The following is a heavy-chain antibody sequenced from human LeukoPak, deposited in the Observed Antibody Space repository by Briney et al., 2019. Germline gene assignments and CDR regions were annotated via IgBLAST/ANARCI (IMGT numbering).Heavy chain of an antibody. CDR1: GFTFSSYG. D-gene: IGHD3-10*01. CDR2: IRYDGSNK. J-gene: IGHJ4*02. Sequence: GGSLRLSCAASGFTFSSYGMHWVRQAPGKGLEWVAFIRYDGSNKYYADSVKGRFTISRDNSKNTLYLQMNSLRAEDTAVYYCAKGYNYYGSGSYWVLDYWGQGTLVTVSS. V-gene: IGHV3-30*02. CDR3: AKGYNYYGSGSYWVLDY.